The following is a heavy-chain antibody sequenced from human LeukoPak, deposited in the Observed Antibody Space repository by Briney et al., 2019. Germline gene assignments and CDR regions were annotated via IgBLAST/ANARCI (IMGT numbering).Heavy chain of an antibody. CDR2: IYYSGST. CDR3: ARVGLYSSGWYVNYYYGMDV. V-gene: IGHV4-59*01. Sequence: SETLSLTCTVSGGSISSYYWSWTRQPPGKGLEWIGYIYYSGSTNYNPSLKSRVTISVDTSKNQFSLKLSSVTAADTAAYYCARVGLYSSGWYVNYYYGMDVWGQGTTVTVSS. J-gene: IGHJ6*02. D-gene: IGHD6-19*01. CDR1: GGSISSYY.